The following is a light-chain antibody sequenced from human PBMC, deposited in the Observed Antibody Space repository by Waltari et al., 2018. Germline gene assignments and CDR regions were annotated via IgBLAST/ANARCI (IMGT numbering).Light chain of an antibody. CDR3: GTWDNNLSALV. CDR1: PSNIGHNY. CDR2: GTE. Sequence: QSVLTPPPSVSAAPGRQVTISCPGSPSNIGHNYVPSYQQAPGATHKVFIYGTEKLPSGIPDRFSGSKSGTSASLGITGLQTGDEAAYYCGTWDNNLSALVFGGGTKLTVL. V-gene: IGLV1-51*02. J-gene: IGLJ2*01.